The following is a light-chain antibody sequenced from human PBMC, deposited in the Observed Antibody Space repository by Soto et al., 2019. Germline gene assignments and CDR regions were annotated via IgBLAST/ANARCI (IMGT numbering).Light chain of an antibody. Sequence: QSALTQPASVSGSPGQSITISCTGTSSDVGAYNYVSWYQQHPGKAPKLMIFEVNNRPSGVSNRFSGSKSGNTASLAISGLQAEDEAYYYCSSYTSSSTLVFGGGTKVTVL. CDR1: SSDVGAYNY. CDR3: SSYTSSSTLV. CDR2: EVN. J-gene: IGLJ2*01. V-gene: IGLV2-14*01.